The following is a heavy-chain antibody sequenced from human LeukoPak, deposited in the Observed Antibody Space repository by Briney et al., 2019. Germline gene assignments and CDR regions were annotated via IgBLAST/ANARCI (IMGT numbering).Heavy chain of an antibody. CDR3: ARGTYRSSSPSIGMPYYLDY. D-gene: IGHD6-6*01. Sequence: GGSLRLSCATSGFTFSTSWMSWVRQTPGKGLEWVANIRKDGTDKFYVDSVKGRFTISRDNAKNSVYLQMNSLRVEDTAVYFCARGTYRSSSPSIGMPYYLDYWGQGILVTVSS. J-gene: IGHJ4*02. CDR2: IRKDGTDK. CDR1: GFTFSTSW. V-gene: IGHV3-7*04.